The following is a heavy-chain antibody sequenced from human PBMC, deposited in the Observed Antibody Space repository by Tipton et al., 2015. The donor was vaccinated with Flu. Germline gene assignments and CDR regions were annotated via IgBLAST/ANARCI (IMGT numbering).Heavy chain of an antibody. V-gene: IGHV1-2*06. D-gene: IGHD6-13*01. CDR1: GYTFNSYG. Sequence: QLVQSGAEVKKPGASVKVSCKTSGYTFNSYGIAWARQAPGQGLEWMGRINPASGGTNYAQKFQGRVTMTRDTSMSTAYMELSRLRSDDTALYYCARVLQLRAAPGTSFDYWGQGTLVTVSS. CDR3: ARVLQLRAAPGTSFDY. J-gene: IGHJ4*02. CDR2: INPASGGT.